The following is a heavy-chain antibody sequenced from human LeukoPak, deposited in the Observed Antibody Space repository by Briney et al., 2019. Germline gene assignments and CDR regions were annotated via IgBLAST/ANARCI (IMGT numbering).Heavy chain of an antibody. CDR1: GYTFTSYG. CDR2: ISAYNGNT. CDR3: ARDWSVVTRNWFDP. V-gene: IGHV1-18*01. J-gene: IGHJ5*02. D-gene: IGHD4-23*01. Sequence: ASVKVSCKASGYTFTSYGISWVRQAPGQGLEWMGWISAYNGNTNYAQKLQGRVTMTTDTSTSTAYMELRSLRSDDTAVYYCARDWSVVTRNWFDPWGQGTLVTVSS.